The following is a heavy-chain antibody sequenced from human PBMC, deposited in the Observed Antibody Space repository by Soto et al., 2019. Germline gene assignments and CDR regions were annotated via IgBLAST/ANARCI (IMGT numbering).Heavy chain of an antibody. CDR2: IYYSGST. V-gene: IGHV4-39*01. CDR1: GGSISSSSYY. CDR3: AISITMVRGVIRYYYYYMDV. Sequence: PSETLSLTCTVSGGSISSSSYYWGWIRQPPGKGLEWIGSIYYSGSTYYNPSLKSRVTISVDTSKNQFSLKLSSVTAADTAVYYCAISITMVRGVIRYYYYYMDVWGKGTTVTVSS. J-gene: IGHJ6*03. D-gene: IGHD3-10*01.